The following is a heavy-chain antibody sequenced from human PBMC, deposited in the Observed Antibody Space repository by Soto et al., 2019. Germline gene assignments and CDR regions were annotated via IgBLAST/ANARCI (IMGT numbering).Heavy chain of an antibody. CDR1: GYTFSEYY. CDR2: IKPNNGGT. V-gene: IGHV1-2*02. D-gene: IGHD3-16*01. J-gene: IGHJ6*02. Sequence: GASVPVSCKASGYTFSEYYIHWVRQAPGQGLDWMGWIKPNNGGTRFEQKFQGRVTMTRDTTIGTAYMELSSLTSDDTAVYYCARGGGQTYCYYPLVVWGQGTTVTVSS. CDR3: ARGGGQTYCYYPLVV.